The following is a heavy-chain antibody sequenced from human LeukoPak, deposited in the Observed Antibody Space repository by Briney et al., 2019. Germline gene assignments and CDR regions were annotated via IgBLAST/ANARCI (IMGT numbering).Heavy chain of an antibody. D-gene: IGHD3-3*01. J-gene: IGHJ4*02. CDR3: ALTFGVFRPFDS. CDR2: IDRSDSYT. V-gene: IGHV5-10-1*01. Sequence: GESLKISCQGSEYSFTSYWISWVRQMPGKGLEWMGRIDRSDSYTKYSPSFQGHVTISVDKSISTAYLQWSSLKASDTAMYYCALTFGVFRPFDSWGQGTLVTVSS. CDR1: EYSFTSYW.